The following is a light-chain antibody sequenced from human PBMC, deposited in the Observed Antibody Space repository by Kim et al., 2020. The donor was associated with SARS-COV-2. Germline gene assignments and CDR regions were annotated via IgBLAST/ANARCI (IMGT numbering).Light chain of an antibody. CDR1: QSVTADY. J-gene: IGKJ4*01. CDR2: GAS. V-gene: IGKV3-20*01. CDR3: QQYDSSSA. Sequence: EIVLTQSPGTLSLSPGERATLSCRASQSVTADYLAWYQQRPGQAPRLLIYGASSRATGIPDRFSGRGSGTDFTLTISRLEPEDFAVYYCQQYDSSSAFGGGTKVDIK.